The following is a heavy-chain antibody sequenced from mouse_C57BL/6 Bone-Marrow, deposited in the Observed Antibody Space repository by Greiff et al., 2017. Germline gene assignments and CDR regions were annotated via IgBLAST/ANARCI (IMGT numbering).Heavy chain of an antibody. J-gene: IGHJ2*01. CDR3: ARNDFYYYGSRVFFFDY. Sequence: EVQLQQSGPVLVKPGASVKMSCKASGYTFTDYYMNWVKQSHGKSLEWIGVINPYNGGTSYNQKFKGKATLTVDKSSSTAYMELNSLTSEDSAVYYCARNDFYYYGSRVFFFDYWGQGTTLTVSS. D-gene: IGHD1-1*01. CDR1: GYTFTDYY. V-gene: IGHV1-19*01. CDR2: INPYNGGT.